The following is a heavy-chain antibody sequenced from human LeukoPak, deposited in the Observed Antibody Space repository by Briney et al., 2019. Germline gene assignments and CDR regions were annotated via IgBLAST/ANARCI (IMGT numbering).Heavy chain of an antibody. D-gene: IGHD2-2*01. CDR3: ARTLVEPTATDAFDI. V-gene: IGHV4-38-2*02. Sequence: SETLSLTCTVSGYSISSGDYWGWIRQPPGKGLEWIGSIYHSGSTYYNPSLKSRVTISVDTSKNQFSLRLTSVTAADTAVYFCARTLVEPTATDAFDIWGQGTMVTVSS. CDR1: GYSISSGDY. CDR2: IYHSGST. J-gene: IGHJ3*02.